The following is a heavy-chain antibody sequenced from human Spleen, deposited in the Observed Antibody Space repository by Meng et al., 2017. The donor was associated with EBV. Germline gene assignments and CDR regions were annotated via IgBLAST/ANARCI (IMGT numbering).Heavy chain of an antibody. D-gene: IGHD1-26*01. V-gene: IGHV4-34*01. CDR2: INQSGSI. CDR3: ARGPYYE. CDR1: GGSFSSYY. J-gene: IGHJ4*02. Sequence: QVQRQQWGAGLLKPSETLSLTCAVSGGSFSSYYWSWIRQPPGKGLEWIGEINQSGSIYYNPSLMGRVTISGDTSRNQFSLKLISVTAADTAVYYCARGPYYEWGQGTLVTVSS.